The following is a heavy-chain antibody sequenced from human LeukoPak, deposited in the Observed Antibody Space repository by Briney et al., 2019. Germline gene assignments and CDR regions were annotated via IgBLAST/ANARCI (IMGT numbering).Heavy chain of an antibody. CDR1: GFTFSSYA. V-gene: IGHV3-30-3*01. CDR2: ISYDGSNK. CDR3: ARDLLGISFLRHPFDY. Sequence: GGSLRLSCAASGFTFSSYAMHWVRQAPGKGLEWVAVISYDGSNKYYADSVKGRFTISRDNSKNTLYLQMNSLRAEDTAVYYCARDLLGISFLRHPFDYWGQGTLVTVSS. J-gene: IGHJ4*02. D-gene: IGHD7-27*01.